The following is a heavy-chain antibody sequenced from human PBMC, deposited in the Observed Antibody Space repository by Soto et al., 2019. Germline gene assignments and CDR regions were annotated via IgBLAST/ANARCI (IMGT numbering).Heavy chain of an antibody. CDR3: ARDLYDPDSVPVGAESRYYVMDV. CDR2: INPSGGST. D-gene: IGHD3-16*01. CDR1: QYNFTNYC. J-gene: IGHJ6*01. Sequence: QVQLVQSGAESKTPGASVKVSCKASQYNFTNYCVHWVRQAPGQGLESMGVINPSGGSTKYAQRSRARVTMTRDTSTNTVYMDPGSLRPEDTAVYSCARDLYDPDSVPVGAESRYYVMDVRGRGNTVSVSS. V-gene: IGHV1-46*01.